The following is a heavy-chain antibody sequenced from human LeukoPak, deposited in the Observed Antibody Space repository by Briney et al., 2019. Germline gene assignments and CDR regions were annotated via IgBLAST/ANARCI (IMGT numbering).Heavy chain of an antibody. D-gene: IGHD4-11*01. CDR1: GFTFSSYA. CDR2: ISYDGSNK. CDR3: ARDSDSNYATGDY. Sequence: PGGSLRLSCAASGFTFSSYAMSWVRQAPGKGLEWVAVISYDGSNKYYADSVKGRFTISRDNSKNTLYLQMNSLRAEDTAVYYCARDSDSNYATGDYWGQGTLVTVSS. V-gene: IGHV3-30*04. J-gene: IGHJ4*02.